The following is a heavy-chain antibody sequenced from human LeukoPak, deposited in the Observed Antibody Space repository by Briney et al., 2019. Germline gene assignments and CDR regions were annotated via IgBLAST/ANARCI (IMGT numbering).Heavy chain of an antibody. Sequence: GGSLRLSCAASGFSISRYWMHWVRQAPGKGLVWVSRITTDDSYTTYADSVKGRFTLSRDNSENTLSLQMNSLKPVDTATYYCATPSYYYGSGSYYNGGTSTYDNWGQGTLVTVSS. CDR2: ITTDDSYT. J-gene: IGHJ4*02. D-gene: IGHD3-10*01. V-gene: IGHV3-74*03. CDR3: ATPSYYYGSGSYYNGGTSTYDN. CDR1: GFSISRYW.